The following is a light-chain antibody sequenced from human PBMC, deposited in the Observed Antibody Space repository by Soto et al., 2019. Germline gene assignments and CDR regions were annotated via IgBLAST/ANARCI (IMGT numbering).Light chain of an antibody. CDR2: DAS. CDR3: QHRRNWLWT. J-gene: IGKJ1*01. V-gene: IGKV3-11*01. Sequence: EIVLTQSPATLSLSPGERATLSCRASQSVSSYLAWYQQKPGQAPRLLIYDASNRATDIPARFSGSGSGTDFTLTISSLEPEDFAVYYCQHRRNWLWTFGQGTKVDIK. CDR1: QSVSSY.